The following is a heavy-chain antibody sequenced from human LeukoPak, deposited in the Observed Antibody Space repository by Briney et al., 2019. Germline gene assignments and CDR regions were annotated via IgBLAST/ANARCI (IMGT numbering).Heavy chain of an antibody. CDR1: GGSISNYY. Sequence: SETLSLTCTVSGGSISNYYWSWIRQPPGKGLEWIGYIYSSGSTNYNPSLKSRVTVSVDTSKNPFSLRLSSVTAADTAVYFCARAGYSSGWPTNWGQGTLVTVSS. D-gene: IGHD6-19*01. V-gene: IGHV4-59*01. CDR3: ARAGYSSGWPTN. J-gene: IGHJ4*02. CDR2: IYSSGST.